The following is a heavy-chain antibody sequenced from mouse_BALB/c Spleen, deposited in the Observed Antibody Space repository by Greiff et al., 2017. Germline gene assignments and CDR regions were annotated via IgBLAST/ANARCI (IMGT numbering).Heavy chain of an antibody. J-gene: IGHJ3*01. CDR2: IRSKSNNYAT. CDR1: GFTFNTYA. Sequence: EVMLVESGGGLVQPKGSLKLSCAASGFTFNTYAMNWVRQAPGKGLEWVARIRSKSNNYATYYADSVKDRFTISRDDSQSMLYLQMNNLKTEDTAMYYCVGSPFAYWGQGTLVTVSA. V-gene: IGHV10-1*02. CDR3: VGSPFAY.